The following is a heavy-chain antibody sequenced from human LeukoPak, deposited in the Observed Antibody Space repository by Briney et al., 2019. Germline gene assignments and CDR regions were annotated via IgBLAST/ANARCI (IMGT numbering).Heavy chain of an antibody. CDR3: ATDLGYYYDSSGYYSLDY. CDR1: GYTLTELS. J-gene: IGHJ4*02. D-gene: IGHD3-22*01. V-gene: IGHV1-24*01. CDR2: FDPEDGET. Sequence: ASVKVSCKVSGYTLTELSMHWVRQAPGKGLEWMGGFDPEDGETIYAQKFQGRVTMTEDTSTDTAYMELSSLRSEDTAVYYCATDLGYYYDSSGYYSLDYWGQGTLVTVSP.